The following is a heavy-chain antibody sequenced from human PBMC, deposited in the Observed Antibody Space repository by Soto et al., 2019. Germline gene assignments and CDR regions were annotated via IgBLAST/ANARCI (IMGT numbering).Heavy chain of an antibody. Sequence: QVQLVESGGGVVQPGRSLRLSCAVSGFTFSDFGMHWVRQAPGKGLDWVAVISYDGTEKYYADSVKGRFTISRDNSKNXLYLQMNNVRAEDTSVYYCASVAGTGSYFYYAMDVWGQGTTVTVSS. CDR3: ASVAGTGSYFYYAMDV. CDR1: GFTFSDFG. D-gene: IGHD6-19*01. V-gene: IGHV3-30*03. CDR2: ISYDGTEK. J-gene: IGHJ6*02.